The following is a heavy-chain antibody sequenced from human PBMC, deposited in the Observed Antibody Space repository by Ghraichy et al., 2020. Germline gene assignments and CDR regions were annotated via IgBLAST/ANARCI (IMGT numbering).Heavy chain of an antibody. J-gene: IGHJ6*02. CDR1: GYKFVTYG. CDR3: ARVNGYGVDYGLAV. D-gene: IGHD5-18*01. CDR2: ISAYSGNT. Sequence: ASVKVSCKAYGYKFVTYGFSWVRQAPGQGLEWIGWISAYSGNTDYAQKFEGRVTLTTDSSTSTAYMELRRLRSDDAAVYYCARVNGYGVDYGLAVWGQGTTVTVS. V-gene: IGHV1-18*04.